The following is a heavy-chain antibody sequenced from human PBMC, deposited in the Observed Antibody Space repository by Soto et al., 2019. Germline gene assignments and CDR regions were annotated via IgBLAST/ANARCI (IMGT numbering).Heavy chain of an antibody. Sequence: QVQLVQSGAEVKKPGSSVKVSCKASGGTFSSYAISWVRQAPGQGLEWMGGIIPIFGTANYAQKFQGRVTITADESTSIAYMELSSLRSEDTAVYYCARIAGSSSWYYFDYWGQGTLVTVSS. CDR1: GGTFSSYA. CDR3: ARIAGSSSWYYFDY. J-gene: IGHJ4*02. D-gene: IGHD6-13*01. CDR2: IIPIFGTA. V-gene: IGHV1-69*01.